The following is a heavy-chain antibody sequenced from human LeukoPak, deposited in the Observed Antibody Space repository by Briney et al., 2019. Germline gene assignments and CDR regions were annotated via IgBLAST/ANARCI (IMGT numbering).Heavy chain of an antibody. CDR2: IKSKTDGGTT. V-gene: IGHV3-15*01. J-gene: IGHJ4*02. CDR1: GFTFSNAW. CDR3: TTEPKIAWYYYDSRHY. D-gene: IGHD3-22*01. Sequence: PGGSLRLSCAASGFTFSNAWMSWVRQAPGKGLEWVGRIKSKTDGGTTDYAAPVKGRFTISRDDSKNALYLQMNSLKTEDTAVYYCTTEPKIAWYYYDSRHYWGQGTLVTVSS.